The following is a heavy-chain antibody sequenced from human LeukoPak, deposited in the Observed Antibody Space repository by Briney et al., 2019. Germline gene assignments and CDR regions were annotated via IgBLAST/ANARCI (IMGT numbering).Heavy chain of an antibody. J-gene: IGHJ6*01. CDR2: IRQDGNEQ. Sequence: GGSLRLSCAASGFTFSSYWMTWVRQAPGKGLEWVAKIRQDGNEQYYVDSVKGRFTISRDNAKNSLYLQMNSLRAEDTAVYYCARAGSIDVWGQGTTVTVSS. CDR1: GFTFSSYW. V-gene: IGHV3-7*01. CDR3: ARAGSIDV.